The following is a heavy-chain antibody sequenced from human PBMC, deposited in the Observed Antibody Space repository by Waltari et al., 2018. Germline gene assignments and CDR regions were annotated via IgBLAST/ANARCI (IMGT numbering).Heavy chain of an antibody. Sequence: QVQLEESGPGLVKPSETLSLTCSVSGYSISSGYYWGWIRQTPGQGLEWIGSIYHSGSTYYKPSLKSRVTIAVDTSKNQFSLRLRSVTAADTAVYYCARDQYDFWSGYYYWYFDLWGRGTLVTVSS. CDR2: IYHSGST. J-gene: IGHJ2*01. V-gene: IGHV4-38-2*02. CDR1: GYSISSGYY. D-gene: IGHD3-3*01. CDR3: ARDQYDFWSGYYYWYFDL.